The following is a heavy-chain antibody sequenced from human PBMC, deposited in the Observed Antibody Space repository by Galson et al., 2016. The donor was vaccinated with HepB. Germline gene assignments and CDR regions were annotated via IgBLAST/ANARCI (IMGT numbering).Heavy chain of an antibody. J-gene: IGHJ4*02. CDR2: INSDGSST. CDR3: TRDPPHFWGLGFDY. CDR1: GSTFSSYW. D-gene: IGHD3-16*01. V-gene: IGHV3-74*01. Sequence: SLRLSCAASGSTFSSYWMYWVRQAPGKGLMWVSRINSDGSSTNYADSVKGRFTISRDNAKNTLYLQMNSLRAEDTAVDYCTRDPPHFWGLGFDYWGQGTLVTVSS.